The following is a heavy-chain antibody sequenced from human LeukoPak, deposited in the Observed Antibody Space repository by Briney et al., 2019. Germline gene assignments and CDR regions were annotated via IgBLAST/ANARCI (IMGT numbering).Heavy chain of an antibody. Sequence: QSGGSLRLSCAASGFTFSSYAMHWVRQAPGKGLEWVAVISYDGSNKYYADSVKGRFTISRDNSMNTLSLQMNSLRAEDTAVYYCAKEQDNRLLLSHFDYWGQGILVTVSS. CDR3: AKEQDNRLLLSHFDY. CDR1: GFTFSSYA. CDR2: ISYDGSNK. V-gene: IGHV3-30*04. D-gene: IGHD2-2*01. J-gene: IGHJ4*02.